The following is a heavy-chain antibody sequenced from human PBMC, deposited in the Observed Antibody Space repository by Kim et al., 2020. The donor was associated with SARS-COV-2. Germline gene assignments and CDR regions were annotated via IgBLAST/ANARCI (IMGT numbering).Heavy chain of an antibody. D-gene: IGHD3-9*01. CDR3: ARDYGPGLTGVYYYYYYGMDV. J-gene: IGHJ6*02. Sequence: ASVKVSCKASGYTFTSYGISWVRQAPGQGLEWMGWISAYNGNTNYAQKLQGRVTMTTDTSTSTAYMELRSLRSDDTAVYYCARDYGPGLTGVYYYYYYGMDVWGQGTTVTVSS. CDR1: GYTFTSYG. CDR2: ISAYNGNT. V-gene: IGHV1-18*04.